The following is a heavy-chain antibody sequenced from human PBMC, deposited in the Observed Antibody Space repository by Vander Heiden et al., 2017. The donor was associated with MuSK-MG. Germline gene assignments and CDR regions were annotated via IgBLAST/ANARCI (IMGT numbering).Heavy chain of an antibody. J-gene: IGHJ4*02. CDR2: ISSSSSTI. D-gene: IGHD6-19*01. Sequence: EVQLVESGGGLVQPGGSLRLSCAASGFTFSSYSMNWVRQAPGKGLEWVSYISSSSSTIYYADSVKGRFTISRDNAKNSLYLQMNSLRAEDTAVYYCARDLGSGWYDGDPFDYWGQGTLVTVSS. V-gene: IGHV3-48*01. CDR3: ARDLGSGWYDGDPFDY. CDR1: GFTFSSYS.